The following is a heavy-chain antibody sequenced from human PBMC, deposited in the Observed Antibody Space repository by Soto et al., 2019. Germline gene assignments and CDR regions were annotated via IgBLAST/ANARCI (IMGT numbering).Heavy chain of an antibody. D-gene: IGHD1-20*01. Sequence: PGGSLRLSCAASGFTFSKAIINWVRQAPGKGLEWVGRIKKLSDGGKADYSSPVDGRFTISRDDSKSILCLQMNSLRADDTGIYSCATAGRDKWNDYLFGVDLWGQGRRVTVPS. J-gene: IGHJ6*02. V-gene: IGHV3-15*01. CDR2: IKKLSDGGKA. CDR3: ATAGRDKWNDYLFGVDL. CDR1: GFTFSKAI.